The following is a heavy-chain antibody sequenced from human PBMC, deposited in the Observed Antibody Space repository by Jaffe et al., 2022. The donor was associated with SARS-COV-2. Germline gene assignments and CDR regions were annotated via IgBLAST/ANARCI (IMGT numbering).Heavy chain of an antibody. CDR1: GFTFSSYG. V-gene: IGHV3-30*18. J-gene: IGHJ4*02. D-gene: IGHD3-22*01. CDR2: ISYDGSNK. CDR3: AKVSYYDSSHHDY. Sequence: QVQLVESGGGVVQPGRSLRLSCAASGFTFSSYGMHWVRQAPGKGLEWVAVISYDGSNKYYADSVKGRFTISRDNSKNTLYLQMNSLRAEDTAVYYCAKVSYYDSSHHDYWGQGTLVTVSS.